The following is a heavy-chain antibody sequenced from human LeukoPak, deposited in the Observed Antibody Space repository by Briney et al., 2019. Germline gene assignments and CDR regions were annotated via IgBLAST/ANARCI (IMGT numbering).Heavy chain of an antibody. J-gene: IGHJ6*02. D-gene: IGHD3-9*01. CDR1: AGSISSSGYF. Sequence: SETLSLTCTVSAGSISSSGYFWGCIRQPPEKGPEWIGTIYYTGTTYYNPSLKSRVTISVDTSNNQFYLRLSSVTAADTAVYYCAGTYYDILTGYPRNYYYYGMDVWGQGTAVTVSS. CDR3: AGTYYDILTGYPRNYYYYGMDV. V-gene: IGHV4-39*07. CDR2: IYYTGTT.